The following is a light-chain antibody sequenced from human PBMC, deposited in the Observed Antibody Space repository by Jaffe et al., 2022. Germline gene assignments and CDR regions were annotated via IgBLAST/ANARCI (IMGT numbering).Light chain of an antibody. V-gene: IGKV3D-20*01. CDR2: DAS. CDR3: QQYGASPGT. Sequence: EIVLTQSPATLSLSPGERATLSCGASQSVSGNLLAWYQQRPGLAPRLLIFDASTRATDIPDRFSGSGSGTDFTLTISRLEPEDFAVYFCQQYGASPGTFGQGTKLDIK. J-gene: IGKJ2*02. CDR1: QSVSGNL.